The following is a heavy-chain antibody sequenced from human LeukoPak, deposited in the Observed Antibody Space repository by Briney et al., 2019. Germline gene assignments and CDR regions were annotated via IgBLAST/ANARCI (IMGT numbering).Heavy chain of an antibody. V-gene: IGHV1-2*02. Sequence: GASVKVSCKASGYTFTGYYMHWVRQASGQGLEWMGWINPNSGGTNYAQKFQGRVTMTRDTSISTAYMELSRLRSDDTAVYYCARVPNIVVVTAYFDYWGQGTLVTVSS. CDR3: ARVPNIVVVTAYFDY. D-gene: IGHD2-21*02. CDR2: INPNSGGT. CDR1: GYTFTGYY. J-gene: IGHJ4*02.